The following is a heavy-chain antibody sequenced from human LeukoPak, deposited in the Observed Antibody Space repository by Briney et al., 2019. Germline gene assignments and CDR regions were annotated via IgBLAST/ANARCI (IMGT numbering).Heavy chain of an antibody. V-gene: IGHV3-21*01. CDR3: ARGPRNSSSYPYFQH. Sequence: GGSLRLSCAASGFTFSTYSMNWVRQAPGKGLEWVSSISSSSSYIYYADSVKGRFTISRDNAKNSLYLQMNSLRAEDTAVYFCARGPRNSSSYPYFQHWGQGTLVTVSS. CDR1: GFTFSTYS. D-gene: IGHD6-13*01. J-gene: IGHJ1*01. CDR2: ISSSSSYI.